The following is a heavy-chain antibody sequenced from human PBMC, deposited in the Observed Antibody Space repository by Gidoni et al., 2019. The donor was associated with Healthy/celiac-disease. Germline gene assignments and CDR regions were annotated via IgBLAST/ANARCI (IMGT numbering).Heavy chain of an antibody. CDR2: IKHSGST. V-gene: IGHV4-34*01. Sequence: QVQLQQWGAGPLKPSETLSLTCAVYGGSFSGYYWSWIRQPPGKGLEWIGEIKHSGSTNYNPSLKSRVTISVDTSKNQSSLKLSSVTAADTSVYYCARGPRWNDPFDYWGQGTLVTVSS. CDR3: ARGPRWNDPFDY. CDR1: GGSFSGYY. D-gene: IGHD1-1*01. J-gene: IGHJ4*02.